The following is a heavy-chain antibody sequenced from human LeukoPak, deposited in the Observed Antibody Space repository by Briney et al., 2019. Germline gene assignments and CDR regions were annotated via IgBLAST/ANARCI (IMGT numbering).Heavy chain of an antibody. CDR2: INSDGSGT. CDR3: ARVGSYYDSSGYLWAFDY. D-gene: IGHD3-22*01. CDR1: GFTFSNYW. Sequence: PGGSLRLSCAASGFTFSNYWMHWVRQAPGKGLEWLSRINSDGSGTNYADSVKGRITISRDNGKNTLYLQMNSLRAEDTAVYYCARVGSYYDSSGYLWAFDYWGQGTLVTVSS. V-gene: IGHV3-74*01. J-gene: IGHJ4*02.